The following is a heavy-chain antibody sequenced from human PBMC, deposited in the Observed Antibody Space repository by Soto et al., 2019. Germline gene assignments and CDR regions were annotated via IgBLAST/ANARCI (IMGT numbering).Heavy chain of an antibody. CDR3: ARPTRIAVVDP. CDR2: IYYSGST. V-gene: IGHV4-39*01. Sequence: QLQLQESGPGLVKPSETLSLTCTVSGGSISSSSYYWGWIRQPPGKGLEWIGSIYYSGSTYYNPSLKSRVTISVDTSKNQFSLKLSSVTAADTAVYYCARPTRIAVVDPWGQGTLVTVSS. CDR1: GGSISSSSYY. J-gene: IGHJ5*02. D-gene: IGHD6-19*01.